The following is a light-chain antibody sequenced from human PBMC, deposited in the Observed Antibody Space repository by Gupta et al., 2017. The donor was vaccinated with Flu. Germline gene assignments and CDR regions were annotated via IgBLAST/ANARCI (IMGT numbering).Light chain of an antibody. V-gene: IGLV2-11*03. CDR2: DVT. CDR1: FSDVGAYNY. J-gene: IGLJ3*02. CDR3: CSYATTYSWV. Sequence: SVTISCTGTFSDVGAYNYVSWYQQHPGRAPKLIISDVTRRPSGVPERFSGSKSANTASLTISGRQPVDEADYYCCSYATTYSWVFGGGTKLTVL.